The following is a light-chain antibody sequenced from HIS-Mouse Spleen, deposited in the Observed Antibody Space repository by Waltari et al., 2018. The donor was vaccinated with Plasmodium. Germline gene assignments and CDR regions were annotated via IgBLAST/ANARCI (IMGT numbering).Light chain of an antibody. CDR1: ALPKKY. CDR2: EDS. CDR3: YSTDSSGNHRV. V-gene: IGLV3-10*01. J-gene: IGLJ3*02. Sequence: SYELTQPPSVSVSPGQTARLTCSGDALPKKYAYWYQQKSGQAPVLVIYEDSKRPPGIPGRFSGSSSGTMATLTISGAQVEDEADYYCYSTDSSGNHRVVGGGTKLTVL.